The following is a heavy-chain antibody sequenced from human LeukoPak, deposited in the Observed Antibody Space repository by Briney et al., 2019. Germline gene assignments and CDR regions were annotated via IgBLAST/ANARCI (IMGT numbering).Heavy chain of an antibody. V-gene: IGHV1-69*01. J-gene: IGHJ4*02. CDR1: GGTFSSYA. D-gene: IGHD1-26*01. Sequence: SVKVSCKASGGTFSSYAISWVRQAPGQGLEWMGGIIPIFGTANYAQKFQGRVTITADESTSTAYMELSSLRSEDTAVYYCAREDPLVGAFDYWGRGTLVTVSS. CDR2: IIPIFGTA. CDR3: AREDPLVGAFDY.